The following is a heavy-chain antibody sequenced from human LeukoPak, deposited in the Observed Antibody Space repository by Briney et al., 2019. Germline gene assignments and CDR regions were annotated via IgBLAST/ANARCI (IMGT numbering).Heavy chain of an antibody. CDR3: ARVAGYLPTRWFDP. V-gene: IGHV4-59*03. J-gene: IGHJ5*02. CDR1: GGSIRSYH. Sequence: SETLSLTCSVSGGSIRSYHWSWIRQSPGKGLEWIGYISYSGYNYYNPSLERRVTMSVDTSQNQFSLRLRSVTAADTAVYYCARVAGYLPTRWFDPWGQGTHVTVSS. D-gene: IGHD6-25*01. CDR2: ISYSGYN.